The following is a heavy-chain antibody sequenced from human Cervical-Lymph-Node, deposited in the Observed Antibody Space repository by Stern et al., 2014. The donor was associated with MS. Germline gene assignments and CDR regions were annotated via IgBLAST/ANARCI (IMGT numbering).Heavy chain of an antibody. Sequence: VQLLESGPEVKKPGASVQVSCKASGYIFSSYGINGVRQAPGQGLEWMGWVSTYNGNTNSAQKFQDRVTMTTDTSTNTAYMDLRSLRSDDTAVYYCAREVYGDSRRFDSWGQGTLVIVSS. CDR1: GYIFSSYG. J-gene: IGHJ4*02. CDR3: AREVYGDSRRFDS. V-gene: IGHV1-18*01. CDR2: VSTYNGNT. D-gene: IGHD4-17*01.